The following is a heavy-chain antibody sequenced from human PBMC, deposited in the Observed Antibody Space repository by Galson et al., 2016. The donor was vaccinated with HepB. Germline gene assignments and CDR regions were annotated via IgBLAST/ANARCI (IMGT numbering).Heavy chain of an antibody. CDR3: AGRHSQWRH. CDR1: GFIVSNNY. J-gene: IGHJ4*02. CDR2: IYSGGST. D-gene: IGHD6-19*01. Sequence: SLRLSCAVSGFIVSNNYVIWVRQAPGKGLEWVSLIYSGGSTSYADAVKGRFTISRDSSQNTLYLQMNSLGAEDTAEYYCAGRHSQWRHWGQGTLVTVSS. V-gene: IGHV3-53*01.